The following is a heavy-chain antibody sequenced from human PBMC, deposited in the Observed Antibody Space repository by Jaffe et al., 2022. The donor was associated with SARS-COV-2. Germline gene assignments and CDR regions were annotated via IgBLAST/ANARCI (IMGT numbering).Heavy chain of an antibody. D-gene: IGHD4-4*01. J-gene: IGHJ5*02. Sequence: EVQLVESGGGLVQPGGSLRLSCAASGFTFSNYAMSWVRQAPGKGLEWVSAISANGGSTYYADSVKGRFTISRDNSKNTLYLVMNSLRAEDTAIYYCAKDYSNSLYSWFDPWGQGTLVTVSS. CDR1: GFTFSNYA. CDR3: AKDYSNSLYSWFDP. V-gene: IGHV3-23*04. CDR2: ISANGGST.